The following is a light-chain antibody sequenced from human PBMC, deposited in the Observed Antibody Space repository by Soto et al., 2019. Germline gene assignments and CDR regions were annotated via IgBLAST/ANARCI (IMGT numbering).Light chain of an antibody. CDR1: QDIGNF. J-gene: IGKJ4*01. V-gene: IGKV1-16*02. Sequence: DIQMTQSPSSLSASVGDTVTITCRASQDIGNFFAWFQQKPGKVPKSLISAASSLQSGVPSKFSVSGSGTDFTLTINSLQPEDFATYYCQQYHSYPATFGGGNKVEI. CDR2: AAS. CDR3: QQYHSYPAT.